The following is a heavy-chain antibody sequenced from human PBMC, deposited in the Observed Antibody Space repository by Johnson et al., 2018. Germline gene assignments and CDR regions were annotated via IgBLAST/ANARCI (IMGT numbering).Heavy chain of an antibody. J-gene: IGHJ3*02. Sequence: QVQLQQWGAGLLKPSETLSLTCAVYGGSFSGYYWNWIRQPAGKGLEWIGRIYTSGSTNYNPSLKSRVPMSVDTSKNQLSLKLRSVTAADTAVYYCTNYVWGSYRTGAFDIWGQGTMVTVSS. V-gene: IGHV4-59*10. CDR2: IYTSGST. CDR1: GGSFSGYY. D-gene: IGHD3-16*02. CDR3: TNYVWGSYRTGAFDI.